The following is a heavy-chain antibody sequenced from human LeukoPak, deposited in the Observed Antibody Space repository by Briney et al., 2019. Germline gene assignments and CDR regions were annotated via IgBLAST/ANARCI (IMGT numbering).Heavy chain of an antibody. J-gene: IGHJ5*02. V-gene: IGHV1-18*01. CDR2: ISTYDGNT. D-gene: IGHD3-22*01. CDR1: GYTFTTYG. CDR3: ARDRGRQKWFQGFDT. Sequence: ASVKVSCKASGYTFTTYGFNWVRQAPGQGLEWMGWISTYDGNTNYAEKFQGRLTLTTDTSTSTAYMELRSLRSDDTALYFCARDRGRQKWFQGFDTWGQGTLVTVSS.